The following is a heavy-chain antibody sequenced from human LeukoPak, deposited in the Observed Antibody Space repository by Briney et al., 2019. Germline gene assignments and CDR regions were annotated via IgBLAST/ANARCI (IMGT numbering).Heavy chain of an antibody. D-gene: IGHD3-3*01. Sequence: GGSLRLSCAASGFTFSSYGMHWVRQAPGKALERLAIIWYDGSNKYYADSVKGRFTISRDNAKNSLYLQMNSLRAEDTAVYYCARASDFWSGAYYYSMDVWGKGTTVTVSS. V-gene: IGHV3-33*01. CDR2: IWYDGSNK. CDR3: ARASDFWSGAYYYSMDV. J-gene: IGHJ6*03. CDR1: GFTFSSYG.